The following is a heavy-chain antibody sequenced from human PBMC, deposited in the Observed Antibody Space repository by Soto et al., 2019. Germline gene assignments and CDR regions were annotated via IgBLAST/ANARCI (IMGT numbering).Heavy chain of an antibody. CDR3: ARVADGNYKHFCKAMDV. CDR2: IFPGDSDT. Sequence: GESLKISCKGSGYSSSSYWIGWVRQMPGKGLEWMGIIFPGDSDTSYSPSFQGQVTISADKSINIAYLQWTSLKASDTPMYYCARVADGNYKHFCKAMDVWGQGTTVTVSS. CDR1: GYSSSSYW. J-gene: IGHJ6*01. D-gene: IGHD1-7*01. V-gene: IGHV5-51*01.